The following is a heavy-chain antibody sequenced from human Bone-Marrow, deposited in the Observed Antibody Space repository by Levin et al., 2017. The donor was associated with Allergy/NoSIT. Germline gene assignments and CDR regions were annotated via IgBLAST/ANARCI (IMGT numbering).Heavy chain of an antibody. CDR2: ISYDGLTK. CDR1: GFTISGFSFSDYA. J-gene: IGHJ5*02. Sequence: QSGGSLRLSCAASGFTISGFSFSDYAMHWVRQAPGKGLEWVALISYDGLTKNYADSLKGRFTISRDNARNTLFLQMNSLTTEDTAVYYCATDVLPVSGEGSWGQGTPVTVSS. CDR3: ATDVLPVSGEGS. D-gene: IGHD6-19*01. V-gene: IGHV3-30-3*01.